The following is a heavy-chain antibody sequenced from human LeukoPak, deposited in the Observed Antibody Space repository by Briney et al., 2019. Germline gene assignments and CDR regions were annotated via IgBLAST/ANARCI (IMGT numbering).Heavy chain of an antibody. Sequence: SETLSLTCTVSGGSISSYYWSWIRQPPGKGLEWIGYIYYSGSTNYNPSLKSRVTISVDTSKNQFSLNLSSVTAADTAVYSCARVKGDLGYYFDYWGQGTLVIVSS. CDR3: ARVKGDLGYYFDY. D-gene: IGHD2-21*01. V-gene: IGHV4-59*01. J-gene: IGHJ4*02. CDR2: IYYSGST. CDR1: GGSISSYY.